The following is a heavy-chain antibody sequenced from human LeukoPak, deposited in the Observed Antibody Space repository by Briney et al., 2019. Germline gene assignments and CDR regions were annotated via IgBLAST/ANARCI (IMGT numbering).Heavy chain of an antibody. CDR1: GFAFSDYY. J-gene: IGHJ5*01. CDR3: ARVSSSSTNWFDS. D-gene: IGHD6-19*01. Sequence: GGSLRLSCAASGFAFSDYYMTWIRQAPGKGLEWVSYISSGSSYTNQGDALKGRFTISRDNAKNSLYLQMNSLRVVDTAVYYCARVSSSSTNWFDSWGQGTLVTVSS. CDR2: ISSGSSYT. V-gene: IGHV3-11*06.